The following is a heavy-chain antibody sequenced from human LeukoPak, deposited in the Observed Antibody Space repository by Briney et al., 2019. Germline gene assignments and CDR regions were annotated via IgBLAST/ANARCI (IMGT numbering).Heavy chain of an antibody. CDR3: ARIGYSSSSNDY. J-gene: IGHJ4*02. V-gene: IGHV3-7*01. D-gene: IGHD6-6*01. Sequence: GGSLRPSCGASGFSFITYWMSWVRQAPGKGLEWVANINQDGSVKYYVDSLKGRITIYRDNAKNSVYLQMDSLRAEDTALYYCARIGYSSSSNDYWGQGTLVTVSS. CDR2: INQDGSVK. CDR1: GFSFITYW.